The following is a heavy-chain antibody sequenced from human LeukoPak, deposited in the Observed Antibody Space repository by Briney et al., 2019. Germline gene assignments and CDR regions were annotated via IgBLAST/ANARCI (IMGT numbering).Heavy chain of an antibody. J-gene: IGHJ4*02. D-gene: IGHD2-2*01. CDR1: GYTFTGYY. Sequence: ASVKVSCKASGYTFTGYYMHWVRQAPGQGLEWMGWINPNSGGTNYAQKFQGRVTMTRDTSISTAYMELSRLRSDDTAVYYCARDAELGYCSSTSCQSSGYWGQGTLVTVSS. CDR3: ARDAELGYCSSTSCQSSGY. CDR2: INPNSGGT. V-gene: IGHV1-2*02.